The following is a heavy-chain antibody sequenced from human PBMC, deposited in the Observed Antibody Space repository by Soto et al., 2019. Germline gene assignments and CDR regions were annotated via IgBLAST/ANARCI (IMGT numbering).Heavy chain of an antibody. CDR2: IDWDDDK. V-gene: IGHV2-70*01. Sequence: SGPTLVNPTQTLTLTCTFSGFSLSTSGMCVSWIRQPPGKALEWLALIDWDDDKYYSTSLKTRLTISKDTSKNQVVLTMTNMDPVDTATYYCARSDFWSGPTKYGMDFWGQGTTVTVSS. CDR1: GFSLSTSGMC. J-gene: IGHJ6*02. D-gene: IGHD3-3*01. CDR3: ARSDFWSGPTKYGMDF.